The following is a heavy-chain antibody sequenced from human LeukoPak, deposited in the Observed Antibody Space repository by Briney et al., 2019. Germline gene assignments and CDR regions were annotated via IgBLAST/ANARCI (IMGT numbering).Heavy chain of an antibody. Sequence: GGSLRLSCAASGFTFSAYPVHWVRQTPEKGLEWVSSISSTGTYIYYADSVKGRFTISRDNAKSSLYLQMNSLRAEDTAVYYCAREGGGRYSYDYWGQGTLVTVSS. D-gene: IGHD5-18*01. CDR1: GFTFSAYP. CDR2: ISSTGTYI. J-gene: IGHJ4*02. V-gene: IGHV3-21*01. CDR3: AREGGGRYSYDY.